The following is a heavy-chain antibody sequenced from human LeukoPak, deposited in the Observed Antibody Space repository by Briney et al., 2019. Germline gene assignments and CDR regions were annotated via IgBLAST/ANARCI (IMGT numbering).Heavy chain of an antibody. CDR1: GYSFTSYW. J-gene: IGHJ3*02. V-gene: IGHV5-51*01. D-gene: IGHD3-9*01. CDR3: ARPLEGYYDILTGYYFDAFDI. CDR2: IYPGDSDT. Sequence: GESLKISCKGSGYSFTSYWICWVRQMPGKGLEWMGIIYPGDSDTRYSPSFQGQVTISADKSIRTAYLQWSSLKASDTAMYYCARPLEGYYDILTGYYFDAFDIWGQGTMVTVSS.